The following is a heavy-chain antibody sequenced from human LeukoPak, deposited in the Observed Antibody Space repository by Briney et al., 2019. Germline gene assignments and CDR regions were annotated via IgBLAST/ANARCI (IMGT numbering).Heavy chain of an antibody. CDR3: ARDSNYGSGSFHY. Sequence: GGSLRLSRAASGFTFSSYGLHWVRQAPGKGLEGVAVIWYDGSNKNYADSVKGRFTISRDNFKNTLYLQMNSMRAEDTAVYYCARDSNYGSGSFHYWGQGTLVTVSS. D-gene: IGHD3-10*01. J-gene: IGHJ4*02. CDR2: IWYDGSNK. CDR1: GFTFSSYG. V-gene: IGHV3-33*01.